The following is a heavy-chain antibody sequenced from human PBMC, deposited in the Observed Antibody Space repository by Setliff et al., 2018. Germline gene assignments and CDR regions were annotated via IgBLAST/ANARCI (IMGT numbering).Heavy chain of an antibody. CDR3: VRVTSGRLDFDY. J-gene: IGHJ4*02. Sequence: ASVKVSCKASGGTFRTDGFNWVRQAPGQGLEWMGRIIPVFRTAKYAQRFQGRVTITWVTSISTAYMELSSLRSEDTAVYYCVRVTSGRLDFDYWGQGTPVTVSS. D-gene: IGHD6-19*01. V-gene: IGHV1-69*06. CDR1: GGTFRTDG. CDR2: IIPVFRTA.